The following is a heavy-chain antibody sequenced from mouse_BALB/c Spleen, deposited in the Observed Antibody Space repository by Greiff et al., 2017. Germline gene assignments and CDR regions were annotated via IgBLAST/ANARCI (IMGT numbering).Heavy chain of an antibody. V-gene: IGHV5-17*02. Sequence: DVKLVESGGGLVQPGGSRKLSCAASGFTFSSFGMHWVRQAPEKGLEWVAYISSGSSTIYYADTVKGRFTFSRDNPKNTLFLQMTSLRSEDTAMYYCARGDYDYDWFAYWGQGTLVTVSA. J-gene: IGHJ3*01. CDR2: ISSGSSTI. CDR1: GFTFSSFG. D-gene: IGHD2-4*01. CDR3: ARGDYDYDWFAY.